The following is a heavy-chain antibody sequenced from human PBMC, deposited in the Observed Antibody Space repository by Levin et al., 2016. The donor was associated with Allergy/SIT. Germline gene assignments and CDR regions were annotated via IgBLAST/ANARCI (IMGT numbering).Heavy chain of an antibody. J-gene: IGHJ3*02. D-gene: IGHD3-22*01. V-gene: IGHV4-4*02. CDR2: IYHSGST. CDR3: ARVYYYDSSGYYSDAFDI. Sequence: WIRQPPGKGLEWIGEIYHSGSTNYNPSLKSRVTISVDKSKNQFSLKLSSVTAADTAVYYCARVYYYDSSGYYSDAFDIWGQGTMVTVSS.